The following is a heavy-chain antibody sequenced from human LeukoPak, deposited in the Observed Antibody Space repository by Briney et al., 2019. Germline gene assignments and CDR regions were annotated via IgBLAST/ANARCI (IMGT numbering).Heavy chain of an antibody. Sequence: GGSLRLSCAASGFTFSDYYMSWIRQAPGKGLEWVSYISSSGSTIYYADSVKGRFTISRDNAKNSLYLQMNSLRAEDTAVYYCARGAGYYDFWSGYSAVYYFDYWGQGTLVTVSS. J-gene: IGHJ4*02. CDR1: GFTFSDYY. D-gene: IGHD3-3*01. CDR2: ISSSGSTI. V-gene: IGHV3-11*01. CDR3: ARGAGYYDFWSGYSAVYYFDY.